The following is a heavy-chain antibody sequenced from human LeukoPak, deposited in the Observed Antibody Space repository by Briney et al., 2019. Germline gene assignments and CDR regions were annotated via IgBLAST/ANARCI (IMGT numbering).Heavy chain of an antibody. Sequence: ASVKVSCKASGYTFTSNYIHWVRQAPGQGLEWMGMIYPRDGSTSYAQKFQGRVTVTRDTSTSTAYMELRSLRSDDTAVYYCARGYYGSGSYYFDYWGQGTLVTVSS. J-gene: IGHJ4*02. D-gene: IGHD3-10*01. CDR2: IYPRDGST. CDR3: ARGYYGSGSYYFDY. V-gene: IGHV1-46*01. CDR1: GYTFTSNY.